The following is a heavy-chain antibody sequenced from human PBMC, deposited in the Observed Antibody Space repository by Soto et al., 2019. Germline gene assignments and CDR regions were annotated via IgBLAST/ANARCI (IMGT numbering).Heavy chain of an antibody. CDR1: GYSISSGYY. D-gene: IGHD3-10*01. J-gene: IGHJ3*02. Sequence: SETLSLTCTVSGYSISSGYYWGWIRQPPGKGLEWIGSIYHSGSTYYNPSLKSRVTISVDTSKNQFSLKLSSVTAADTAVYYCARAMVRGPEAFDIWGQGTMVTVSS. CDR2: IYHSGST. V-gene: IGHV4-38-2*02. CDR3: ARAMVRGPEAFDI.